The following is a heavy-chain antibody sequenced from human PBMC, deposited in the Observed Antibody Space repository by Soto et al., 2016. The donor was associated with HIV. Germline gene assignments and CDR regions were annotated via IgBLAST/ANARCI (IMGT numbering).Heavy chain of an antibody. D-gene: IGHD3-22*01. CDR2: ISSSSSYI. J-gene: IGHJ4*02. CDR3: ARDNYDSSGQGPDY. CDR1: GFTFSSYS. Sequence: EVQLVESGGGLVKPGGSLRLSCAASGFTFSSYSMNWVRQAPGKGLEWVSSISSSSSYIYYADSVKGRFTISRDNAKNSLYLQMNSLRAEDTAVYYCARDNYDSSGQGPDYWGQGTLVHRLL. V-gene: IGHV3-21*01.